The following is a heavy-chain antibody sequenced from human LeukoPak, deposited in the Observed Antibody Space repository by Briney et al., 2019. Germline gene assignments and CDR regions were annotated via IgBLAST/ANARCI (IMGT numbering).Heavy chain of an antibody. V-gene: IGHV3-21*01. CDR1: GFTFSSYS. Sequence: GGSLRLSCAASGFTFSSYSMNWVRQAPGKGLEWVSSISSSSSYIYYADSVKGRFTISRDNAKNSLYLQMNSLRDEDTAVYFCARVLHFDWLLYYWGQGTLVTVSS. CDR2: ISSSSSYI. CDR3: ARVLHFDWLLYY. D-gene: IGHD3-9*01. J-gene: IGHJ4*02.